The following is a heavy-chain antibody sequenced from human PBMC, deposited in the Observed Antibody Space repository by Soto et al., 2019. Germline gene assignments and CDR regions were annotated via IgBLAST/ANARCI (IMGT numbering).Heavy chain of an antibody. CDR1: GYTLTSYD. Sequence: APMKVSSKASGYTLTSYDMPWVRQAPGQGLEWMGIINPSGGSTSYAQKFQGRVTMTRDTSTSTVYMELSSLRSEDTAVYYCARANDYAYWGQGTLVTVSS. J-gene: IGHJ4*02. D-gene: IGHD4-17*01. V-gene: IGHV1-46*03. CDR2: INPSGGST. CDR3: ARANDYAY.